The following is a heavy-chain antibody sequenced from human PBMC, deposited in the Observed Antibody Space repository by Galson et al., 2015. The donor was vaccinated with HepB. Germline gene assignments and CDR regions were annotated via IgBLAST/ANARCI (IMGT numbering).Heavy chain of an antibody. CDR2: ISYDGSNK. D-gene: IGHD6-13*01. CDR1: GFAFSSYA. V-gene: IGHV3-30-3*01. Sequence: SLRLSCAASGFAFSSYAMHWVRQAPGKGLEWVAVISYDGSNKYYADSVKGRFTISRDNSKNTLYLQMNSLRAEDTAVYYCARAYSSSWYYYYGMDVWGRGTTVTVSS. J-gene: IGHJ6*02. CDR3: ARAYSSSWYYYYGMDV.